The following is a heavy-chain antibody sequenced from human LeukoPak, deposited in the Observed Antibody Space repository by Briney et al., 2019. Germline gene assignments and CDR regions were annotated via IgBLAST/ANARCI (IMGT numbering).Heavy chain of an antibody. Sequence: SQTLSLTCTVSGGSISSGGYYWSWIRQHPGKGLEWIGYIYYSGSTYYNPSLKSRVTISVDTSKNQFSLKLSSVTAADTAVYYCARERVVGATNFDYWGQGTPVTVSS. J-gene: IGHJ4*02. CDR2: IYYSGST. V-gene: IGHV4-31*03. CDR1: GGSISSGGYY. D-gene: IGHD1-26*01. CDR3: ARERVVGATNFDY.